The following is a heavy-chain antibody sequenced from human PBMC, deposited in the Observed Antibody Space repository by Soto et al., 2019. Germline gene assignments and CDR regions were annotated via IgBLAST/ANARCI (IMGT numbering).Heavy chain of an antibody. V-gene: IGHV4-34*01. Sequence: QVQLQQWGAGLLKPSETLSLTCAVYGGSFSGYYWSWIRHPPGKGLECIGEINHSGSTNYNPSLKSRVTISVGTSKNQFSRKLSSVTDADTAVYYCARGPAALMTTVSSYYFDYWGQGTLVTVSS. CDR3: ARGPAALMTTVSSYYFDY. J-gene: IGHJ4*02. CDR2: INHSGST. D-gene: IGHD4-17*01. CDR1: GGSFSGYY.